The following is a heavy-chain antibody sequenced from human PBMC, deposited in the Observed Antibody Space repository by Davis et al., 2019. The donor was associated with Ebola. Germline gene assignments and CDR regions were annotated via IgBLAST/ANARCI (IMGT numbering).Heavy chain of an antibody. CDR3: ARGYCSGGSCYSPDY. J-gene: IGHJ4*02. Sequence: ASVKVSCKASGYTFTSYAMHWVRQAPGQRLEWMGRISADNDNTKYTQRLQGRVTMTTDTSTNTAYLELRSLRSDDTAVYYCARGYCSGGSCYSPDYWGQGTLVTVSS. V-gene: IGHV1-18*01. CDR1: GYTFTSYA. CDR2: ISADNDNT. D-gene: IGHD2-15*01.